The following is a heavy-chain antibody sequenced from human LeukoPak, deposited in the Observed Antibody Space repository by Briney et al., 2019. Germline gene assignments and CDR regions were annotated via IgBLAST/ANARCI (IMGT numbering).Heavy chain of an antibody. CDR1: GGSFSDYY. Sequence: PSETLSLTCAVYGGSFSDYYWSWIRQPPGKGLEWIGYIYYSGSTNYNPSLKSRVTISVDTSKNQFSLKLSPVTAADTAVYYCARRALNWFDPWGQGTLVTVSS. CDR2: IYYSGST. CDR3: ARRALNWFDP. J-gene: IGHJ5*02. V-gene: IGHV4-59*08.